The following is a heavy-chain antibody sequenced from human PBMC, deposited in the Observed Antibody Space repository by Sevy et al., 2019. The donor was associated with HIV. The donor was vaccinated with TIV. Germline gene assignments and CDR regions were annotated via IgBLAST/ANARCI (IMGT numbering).Heavy chain of an antibody. V-gene: IGHV3-11*01. D-gene: IGHD2-2*02. CDR2: ISRSGSTI. CDR3: ARVRILYADWYFDL. Sequence: GGSLRLSCSASGFTFSDYYMTWIRQAPGEGLQWGSYISRSGSTINYADSVKGRFTISRDNAKNSLYLQMNGLRAEDTAVYYCARVRILYADWYFDLWGRGTLVTVSS. CDR1: GFTFSDYY. J-gene: IGHJ2*01.